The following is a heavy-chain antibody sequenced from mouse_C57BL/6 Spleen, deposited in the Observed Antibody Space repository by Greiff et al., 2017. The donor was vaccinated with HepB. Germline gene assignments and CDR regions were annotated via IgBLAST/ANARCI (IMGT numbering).Heavy chain of an antibody. Sequence: EVKVEESGGGLVQPGGSMKLSCVASGFTFSNYWMNWVRQSPEKGLEWVAQIRLKSDNYATHYAESVKGRFPISRDDSKSSVYLQMNNLRAEDTGIYYCTGGSTFAYWGQGTLVTVSA. CDR3: TGGSTFAY. J-gene: IGHJ3*01. V-gene: IGHV6-3*01. D-gene: IGHD3-1*01. CDR1: GFTFSNYW. CDR2: IRLKSDNYAT.